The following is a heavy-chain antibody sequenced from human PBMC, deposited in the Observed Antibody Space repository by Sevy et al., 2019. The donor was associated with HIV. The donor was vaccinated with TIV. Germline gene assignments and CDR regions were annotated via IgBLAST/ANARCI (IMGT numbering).Heavy chain of an antibody. V-gene: IGHV3-20*04. D-gene: IGHD2-21*02. CDR1: GFTFGDYG. CDR2: INWNGGST. CDR3: ARDLVYCSGDCYGNWFDP. J-gene: IGHJ5*02. Sequence: GGSLRLSCAASGFTFGDYGMSWVRQAPGKGLEWVSGINWNGGSTGYSDSVRGRFTISRDNAKNSLYLQMNSLRAEDTALYYCARDLVYCSGDCYGNWFDPWGQGTLVTVSS.